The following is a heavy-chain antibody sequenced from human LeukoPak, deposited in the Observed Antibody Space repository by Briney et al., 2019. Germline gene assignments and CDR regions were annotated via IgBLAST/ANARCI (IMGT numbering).Heavy chain of an antibody. D-gene: IGHD3-22*01. CDR1: GGSISSYY. V-gene: IGHV4-4*07. CDR2: LYTSGSA. Sequence: SETLSLTCTVCGGSISSYYWSWIRQLAGKGLEWIGRLYTSGSANYNPSLKSRVTMSVDTSKNQFSLKLSSVTAADTAVYYCARDGDYYDSSGYYSAGYWGQGTLVTVSS. CDR3: ARDGDYYDSSGYYSAGY. J-gene: IGHJ4*02.